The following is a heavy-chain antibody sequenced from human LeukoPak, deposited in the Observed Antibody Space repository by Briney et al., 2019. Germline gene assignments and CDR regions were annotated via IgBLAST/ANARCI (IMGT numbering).Heavy chain of an antibody. D-gene: IGHD3-10*01. CDR2: IYHSGST. CDR3: ARESRSNYYGSGSSIDY. J-gene: IGHJ4*02. V-gene: IGHV4-38-2*02. Sequence: SETLSLTCTVSGYSISSGYYWGWIRQPPGKGLEWIGSIYHSGSTYYNPSLKSRVTISVDTSKNQFSLKLSSVTAADTAVYYCARESRSNYYGSGSSIDYWGQGTLVTVSS. CDR1: GYSISSGYY.